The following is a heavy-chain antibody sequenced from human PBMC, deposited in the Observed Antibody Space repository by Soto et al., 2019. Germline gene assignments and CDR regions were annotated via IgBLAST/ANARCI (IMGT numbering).Heavy chain of an antibody. CDR2: ISYDGSNK. Sequence: QVQLVESGGGVVQPGRSLRLSCAASGFTFSSYAMHWVRQAPGKGLEWVAVISYDGSNKYYADSVKGRFTISRDNSKNTLYLKMNSLRAEDTAVYYCAKGLGGVDGDDNYFDSWGQGTLVTVSS. D-gene: IGHD4-17*01. CDR3: AKGLGGVDGDDNYFDS. V-gene: IGHV3-30-3*01. J-gene: IGHJ4*02. CDR1: GFTFSSYA.